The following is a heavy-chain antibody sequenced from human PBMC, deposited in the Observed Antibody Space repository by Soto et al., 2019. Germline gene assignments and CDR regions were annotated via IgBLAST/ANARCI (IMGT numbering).Heavy chain of an antibody. V-gene: IGHV3-74*01. CDR2: INSDARTT. J-gene: IGHJ4*02. Sequence: EVQLVESRGGLVQPGGSLRLSCAASGFTFSTSWMHWVRQAAGKGLVWVSRINSDARTTNYADTVKGRFTISRDNAKNTLYLQMDSLTAEDTAVYYCARGPNGWFGYDYWGQGTLVTVSS. D-gene: IGHD3-10*01. CDR1: GFTFSTSW. CDR3: ARGPNGWFGYDY.